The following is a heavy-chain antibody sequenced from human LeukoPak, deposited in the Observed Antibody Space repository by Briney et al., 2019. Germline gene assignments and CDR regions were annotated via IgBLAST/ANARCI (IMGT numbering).Heavy chain of an antibody. V-gene: IGHV3-11*01. CDR3: ARTRYCSGGSCYFGMDV. D-gene: IGHD2-15*01. CDR2: ISSSGSTV. Sequence: GGSLRLSCAASGFTFSDYYMSWIRQAPGKGLEWVSYISSSGSTVYYADSVKGRFTISRDNAKNSLYLQMNSLRAEDTAVYYCARTRYCSGGSCYFGMDVWGQGTTVTVSS. J-gene: IGHJ6*02. CDR1: GFTFSDYY.